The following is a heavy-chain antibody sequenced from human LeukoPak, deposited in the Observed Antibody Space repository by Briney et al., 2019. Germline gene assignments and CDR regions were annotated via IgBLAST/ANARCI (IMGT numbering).Heavy chain of an antibody. J-gene: IGHJ4*02. Sequence: VASVKVSCKTSGYTFTSYGISWVRQAPGQGLEWMGWISAYDGNTNYAQKLQGRVTMTTDTSTSTAYMELRSLRSDDTAVYYCAGGVIERGNFDTTGYYFVSRIVWGQGTLVTVSS. CDR2: ISAYDGNT. CDR3: AGGVIERGNFDTTGYYFVSRIV. V-gene: IGHV1-18*01. D-gene: IGHD3-22*01. CDR1: GYTFTSYG.